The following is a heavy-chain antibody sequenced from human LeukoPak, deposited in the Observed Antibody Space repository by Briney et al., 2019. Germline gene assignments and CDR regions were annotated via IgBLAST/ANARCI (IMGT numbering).Heavy chain of an antibody. J-gene: IGHJ4*02. D-gene: IGHD2-2*01. Sequence: ASVKVSCKASGYTFTGYYMHWVRQAPAQGLEWMGWINPNSVGTNYAQKFQGRVTMTRDTSITTAYMELRRLRSDDTAVYYCARGGCSSTSCYDDYWGQGTLVTVSS. V-gene: IGHV1-2*02. CDR2: INPNSVGT. CDR3: ARGGCSSTSCYDDY. CDR1: GYTFTGYY.